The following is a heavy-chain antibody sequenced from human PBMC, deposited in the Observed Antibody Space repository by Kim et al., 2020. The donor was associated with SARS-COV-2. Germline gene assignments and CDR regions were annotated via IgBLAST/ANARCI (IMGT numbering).Heavy chain of an antibody. CDR1: GFTFSSYG. Sequence: GGSLRLSCAASGFTFSSYGMHWVRQAPGKGLEWVAVISYDGSNKYYADSVKGRFTISRDNSKNTLYLQMNSLRAEDTAVYYCARKAGYLSVTYTNWYFDLWGRGTLVTVSS. CDR3: ARKAGYLSVTYTNWYFDL. J-gene: IGHJ2*01. V-gene: IGHV3-30*03. CDR2: ISYDGSNK. D-gene: IGHD1-1*01.